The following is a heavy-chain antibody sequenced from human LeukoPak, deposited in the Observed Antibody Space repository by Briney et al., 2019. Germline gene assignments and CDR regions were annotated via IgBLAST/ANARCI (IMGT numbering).Heavy chain of an antibody. J-gene: IGHJ4*02. D-gene: IGHD3-3*01. CDR2: INHSGSA. CDR3: ARARRDSGYYKVDY. Sequence: SETLSLTCAVYGGSLSGSYRSWIRQPPGRGLEWIAEINHSGSANYNPSLKSRVTLSIDKSKNQFSLNLNSVIAADTAVYYCARARRDSGYYKVDYWGQGTLVTVSS. V-gene: IGHV4-34*01. CDR1: GGSLSGSY.